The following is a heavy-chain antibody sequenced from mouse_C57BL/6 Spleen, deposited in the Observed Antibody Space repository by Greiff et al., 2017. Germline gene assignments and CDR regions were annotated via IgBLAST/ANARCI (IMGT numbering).Heavy chain of an antibody. D-gene: IGHD1-1*01. CDR1: GYTFTSYW. J-gene: IGHJ2*01. V-gene: IGHV1-52*01. Sequence: QVQLQQPGAELVRPGSSVKLSCKASGYTFTSYWMHWVKQRPIQGLEWIGNIDPSDSETHYNQKFKDKATLTVDKSTSTAYMQLSSLTSEDSAVYYCARLGTAVVAPYYFDYWGQGTTLTVSS. CDR3: ARLGTAVVAPYYFDY. CDR2: IDPSDSET.